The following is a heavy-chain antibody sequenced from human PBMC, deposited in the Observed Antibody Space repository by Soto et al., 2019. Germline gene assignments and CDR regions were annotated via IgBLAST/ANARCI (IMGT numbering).Heavy chain of an antibody. CDR1: GFTFSSYA. CDR2: ISGSGGST. D-gene: IGHD3-10*01. Sequence: GGSLRLSCAASGFTFSSYAMSWVRQAPGKGLEWVSAISGSGGSTYYADSVKGRFTISRDNSKNTLYLQMNSLRAEDTAVYYCAKDLLGSGSSYGMDVWGQGTTVTVSS. V-gene: IGHV3-23*01. J-gene: IGHJ6*02. CDR3: AKDLLGSGSSYGMDV.